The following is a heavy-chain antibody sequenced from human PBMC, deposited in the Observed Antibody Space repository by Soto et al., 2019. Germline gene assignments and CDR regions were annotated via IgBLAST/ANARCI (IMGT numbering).Heavy chain of an antibody. J-gene: IGHJ5*02. Sequence: SETRSRTWAVSGYSISSGYYWCFLRQPPGKGLECIGSIYHGGSTYYNPSLNSRVTLSIDMTNNHVSLILNSVTAADTAVYYCARVGPWVPYYYDSSPYTFENWFDPWGQGTLVTVSS. CDR3: ARVGPWVPYYYDSSPYTFENWFDP. CDR2: IYHGGST. D-gene: IGHD3-22*01. CDR1: GYSISSGYY. V-gene: IGHV4-38-2*01.